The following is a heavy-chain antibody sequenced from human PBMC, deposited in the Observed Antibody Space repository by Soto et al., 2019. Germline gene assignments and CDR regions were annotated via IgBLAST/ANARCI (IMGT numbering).Heavy chain of an antibody. Sequence: ASVKVSCKASGGTFSSYAISWVRQAPGQGLEWMGGIIPIFGTANYTQKFQGRVTITADESTSTAYMELSSLRSEDTAVYYCARVGAAAGTLAQFDYWGQGTLVTVSS. D-gene: IGHD6-13*01. CDR2: IIPIFGTA. J-gene: IGHJ4*02. V-gene: IGHV1-69*13. CDR1: GGTFSSYA. CDR3: ARVGAAAGTLAQFDY.